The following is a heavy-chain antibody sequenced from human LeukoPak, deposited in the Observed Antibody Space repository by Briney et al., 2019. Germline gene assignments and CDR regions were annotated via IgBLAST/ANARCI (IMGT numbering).Heavy chain of an antibody. Sequence: GGSLRLSCAASGFTFSSYAMSWVRQAPGKGLEWVSAISGSGGSTYYADSVKGRFTISRDNSKNTLYLQMNSLRAEDTAVYYCAKGDCSSTSCFSDYWGQGTLVTVPS. D-gene: IGHD2-2*01. CDR1: GFTFSSYA. V-gene: IGHV3-23*01. CDR3: AKGDCSSTSCFSDY. CDR2: ISGSGGST. J-gene: IGHJ4*02.